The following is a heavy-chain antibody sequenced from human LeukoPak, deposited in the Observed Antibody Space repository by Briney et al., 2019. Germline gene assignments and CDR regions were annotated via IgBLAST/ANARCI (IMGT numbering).Heavy chain of an antibody. CDR3: AKDLHDILTGYALGDWFDP. V-gene: IGHV3-23*01. D-gene: IGHD3-9*01. J-gene: IGHJ5*02. CDR2: ISGGGSST. CDR1: GFTFSSYA. Sequence: GGSLRLSCAASGFTFSSYAMSWVRQAPEKGLEWVSGISGGGSSTQYADSVKGRFTISRDNSKNTMYLQMNSLRAEDTAVYYCAKDLHDILTGYALGDWFDPRGQGTLVTVSS.